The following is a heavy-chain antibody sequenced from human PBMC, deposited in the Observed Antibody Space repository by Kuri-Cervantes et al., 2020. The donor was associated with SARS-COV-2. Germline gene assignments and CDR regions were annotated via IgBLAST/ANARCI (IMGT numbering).Heavy chain of an antibody. J-gene: IGHJ4*02. CDR1: GFTLSNYW. D-gene: IGHD3-3*01. CDR2: IKQDGSER. CDR3: ARDYHDFWSGYYPFES. V-gene: IGHV3-7*05. Sequence: GESLKSSCAASGFTLSNYWMSWVRQAPGKGLEWVANIKQDGSERYYVDSVKGRFTISRDNAKNSLYLQMNSLRAEDSAVYYCARDYHDFWSGYYPFESWGQGTLVTVSS.